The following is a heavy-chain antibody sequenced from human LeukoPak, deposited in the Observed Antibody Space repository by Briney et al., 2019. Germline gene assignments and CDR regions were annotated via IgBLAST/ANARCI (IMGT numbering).Heavy chain of an antibody. D-gene: IGHD6-6*01. CDR1: GFTFDDYA. J-gene: IGHJ4*02. CDR3: AKAKLYSSSSSGGYYFDY. CDR2: ISWNSGGI. Sequence: GGSLRLSCAASGFTFDDYAMHWVRQAPGKGLEWVSGISWNSGGIGYADSVKGRFTISRDNAKNSLYLQMNSLRAEDMALYYCAKAKLYSSSSSGGYYFDYWGQGTLVTVSS. V-gene: IGHV3-9*03.